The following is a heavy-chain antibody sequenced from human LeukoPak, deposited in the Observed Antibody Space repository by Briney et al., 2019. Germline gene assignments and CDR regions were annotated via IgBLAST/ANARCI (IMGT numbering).Heavy chain of an antibody. CDR2: ISGSGGST. Sequence: GGSLRLSCAASGFTFSSYAMSWVRQAPGKGLEWVSAISGSGGSTYYADSVKGRFTISRDNSKNTLYLQMNSLRAEDTAVYYCAKGYYDSSGYYPAWYCFDYWGQGTLVTVSS. V-gene: IGHV3-23*01. J-gene: IGHJ4*02. D-gene: IGHD3-22*01. CDR1: GFTFSSYA. CDR3: AKGYYDSSGYYPAWYCFDY.